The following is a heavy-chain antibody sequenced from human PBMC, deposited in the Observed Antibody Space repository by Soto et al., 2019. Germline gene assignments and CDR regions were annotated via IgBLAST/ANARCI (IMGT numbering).Heavy chain of an antibody. Sequence: SETLSLTCTVSGGSVSTYYWSWIRQPPGKGLEWIGYIYYSGSTSYNPSLKSRVTISVDTSKNQFSLKLRSVTAADTAVYYCASDRSSGWGQGYGMDVWGQGTTVTVSS. V-gene: IGHV4-59*02. CDR2: IYYSGST. J-gene: IGHJ6*02. D-gene: IGHD6-19*01. CDR1: GGSVSTYY. CDR3: ASDRSSGWGQGYGMDV.